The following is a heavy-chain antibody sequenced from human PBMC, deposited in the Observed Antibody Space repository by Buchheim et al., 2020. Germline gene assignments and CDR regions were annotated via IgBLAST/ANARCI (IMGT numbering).Heavy chain of an antibody. CDR3: ARDVPAVAGRSGGFDY. CDR2: ISYGGSNT. V-gene: IGHV3-30-3*01. CDR1: GFTFSSYV. D-gene: IGHD6-19*01. J-gene: IGHJ4*02. Sequence: QVQLVESGGGVVQPGRSLRLSCAASGFTFSSYVIHWVRQAPGKGLEWVAFISYGGSNTYYADSVKGRFTISRDNSKNTLYLQMNSLRAEDTAVYYCARDVPAVAGRSGGFDYWGQGTL.